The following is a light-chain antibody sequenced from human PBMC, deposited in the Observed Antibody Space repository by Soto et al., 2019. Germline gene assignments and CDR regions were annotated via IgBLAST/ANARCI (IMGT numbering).Light chain of an antibody. CDR3: QHYGGSPYT. V-gene: IGKV3-20*01. Sequence: PGERATLSCRASQRLGTNYLAWYQQKPGQAPRLLIHTASSRATGIPDRFSGSGSATDFTLTISRLEPEDFAVYYCQHYGGSPYTFGQGTKLEIK. J-gene: IGKJ2*01. CDR1: QRLGTNY. CDR2: TAS.